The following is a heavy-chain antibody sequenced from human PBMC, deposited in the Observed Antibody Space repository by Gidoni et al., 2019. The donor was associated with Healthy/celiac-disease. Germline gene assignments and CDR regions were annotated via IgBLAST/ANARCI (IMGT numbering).Heavy chain of an antibody. D-gene: IGHD3-10*01. CDR1: GLTVSRNY. J-gene: IGHJ3*02. CDR2: IYSGGST. V-gene: IGHV3-66*01. CDR3: ARDPSVLWFGELLGAFDI. Sequence: EVQLVESGGGLVQPVGSLRLSCAASGLTVSRNYMSWVRQAPGKGLEWVSVIYSGGSTYYADSVKGRFTISRDNSKNTLYLQMNSLRAEDTAVYYCARDPSVLWFGELLGAFDIWGQGTMVTVSS.